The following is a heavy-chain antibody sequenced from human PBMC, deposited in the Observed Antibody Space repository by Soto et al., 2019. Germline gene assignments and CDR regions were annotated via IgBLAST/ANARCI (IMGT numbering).Heavy chain of an antibody. CDR2: IGTTSSYI. V-gene: IGHV3-21*01. Sequence: EVQLVESGGGLVKPGGSLRLSCAASGFTFGTYTMNWVRQAPGKGLEWVSSIGTTSSYIYYADSVRGRFTISRENARDSLYLQMSSLRAEDTAVYYCARVMCGDCSTYYYYSMDVWGQGTTVTVSS. CDR3: ARVMCGDCSTYYYYSMDV. J-gene: IGHJ6*02. D-gene: IGHD2-21*02. CDR1: GFTFGTYT.